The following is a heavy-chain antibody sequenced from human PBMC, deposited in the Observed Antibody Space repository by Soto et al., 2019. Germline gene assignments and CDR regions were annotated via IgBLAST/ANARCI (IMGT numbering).Heavy chain of an antibody. CDR2: ISSSSSYT. J-gene: IGHJ4*02. CDR3: ARDQHRYSGYDYVDY. Sequence: QVQLVESGGGLVKPGGSLRLSCVASGFTFSDYYMSWIRQAPGKGLEWVSYISSSSSYTNYADSVKGRFTISRDNAKNSLYLQMNSLRAWDTAVYYCARDQHRYSGYDYVDYWGPGTLVTVSS. CDR1: GFTFSDYY. D-gene: IGHD5-12*01. V-gene: IGHV3-11*05.